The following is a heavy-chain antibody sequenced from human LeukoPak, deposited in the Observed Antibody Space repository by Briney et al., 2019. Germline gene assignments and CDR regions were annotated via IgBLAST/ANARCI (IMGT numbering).Heavy chain of an antibody. CDR3: ARAPKALGYCSSTSCYSEDI. CDR2: IYTSGST. Sequence: SETLSLTCTVSGGSISSYYWGWIRQPAGKGLEWIGRIYTSGSTNYNPSLKSRVTMSVDTSKNQFSLTLSSVTAADTAVYYCARAPKALGYCSSTSCYSEDIWGQGTMVTVSS. D-gene: IGHD2-2*01. V-gene: IGHV4-4*07. J-gene: IGHJ3*02. CDR1: GGSISSYY.